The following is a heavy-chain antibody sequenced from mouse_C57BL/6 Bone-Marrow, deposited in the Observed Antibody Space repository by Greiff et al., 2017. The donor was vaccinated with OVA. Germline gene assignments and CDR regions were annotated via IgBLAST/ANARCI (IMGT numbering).Heavy chain of an antibody. CDR1: GYTFTSYW. V-gene: IGHV1-55*01. D-gene: IGHD3-2*02. CDR3: ARGDSSGYAAGDY. CDR2: IYPGSGST. J-gene: IGHJ4*01. Sequence: QVQLQQPGAELVKPGASVKMSCKASGYTFTSYWITWVKQRPGQGLEWIGDIYPGSGSTNYNEKFKSKATLTVDTSSSTAYMQLSSLTSEDAAVYYCARGDSSGYAAGDYWGQGTSVTVSS.